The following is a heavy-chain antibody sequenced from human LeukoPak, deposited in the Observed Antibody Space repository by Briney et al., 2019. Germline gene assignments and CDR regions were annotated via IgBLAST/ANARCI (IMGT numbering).Heavy chain of an antibody. CDR3: ARDYSSPAAIGDY. D-gene: IGHD2-2*02. CDR1: GYTFSNFG. Sequence: ASVKVSCTASGYTFSNFGFSWVRQAPGQGLEWMGRISLYNGKANYAQKFQGRVTLTTDTSTSTAYMGLRSLRSDDTAVYYCARDYSSPAAIGDYWGQGTLVTVSS. CDR2: ISLYNGKA. V-gene: IGHV1-18*01. J-gene: IGHJ4*02.